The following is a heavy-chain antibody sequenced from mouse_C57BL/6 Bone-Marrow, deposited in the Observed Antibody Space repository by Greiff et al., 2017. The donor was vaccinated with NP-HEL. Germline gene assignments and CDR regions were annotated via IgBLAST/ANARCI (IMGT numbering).Heavy chain of an antibody. J-gene: IGHJ2*01. Sequence: QVQLKQPGAELVRPGSSVKLSCKASGYTFTSYWMHWVKQRPIQGLEWIGNIDPSDSETHYNQKFKDKATLTVDKSSSTAYMQLSSLTSEDSAVYYCARGSTTVEDYWGQGTTLTVSS. CDR1: GYTFTSYW. D-gene: IGHD1-1*01. CDR3: ARGSTTVEDY. CDR2: IDPSDSET. V-gene: IGHV1-52*01.